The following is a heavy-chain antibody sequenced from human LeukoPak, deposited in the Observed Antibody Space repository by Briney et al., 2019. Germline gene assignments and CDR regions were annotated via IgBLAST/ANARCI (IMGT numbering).Heavy chain of an antibody. CDR1: GYTFTSYG. J-gene: IGHJ4*02. V-gene: IGHV1-18*01. Sequence: ASVKVSFTASGYTFTSYGISWVRQAPGQGLEWMGWISAYNGNTNYAQKLQGRVTMTTDTSTSTAYMELRSLRSDDTAVYYCARDLAVAGTIGYWGQGTLVTVSS. CDR3: ARDLAVAGTIGY. D-gene: IGHD6-19*01. CDR2: ISAYNGNT.